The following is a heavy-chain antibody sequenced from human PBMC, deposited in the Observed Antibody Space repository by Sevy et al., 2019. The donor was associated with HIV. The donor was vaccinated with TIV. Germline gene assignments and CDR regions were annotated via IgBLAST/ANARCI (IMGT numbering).Heavy chain of an antibody. D-gene: IGHD3-10*01. Sequence: SETLSLTCTVSGGSVTSSSYYWSWIRQPPGKGLEWIGSLSYSGGTYYNPSLRSRVTISGHTSRTQFSLRLSSVTAADTAVYYCARPPRGDTISSFDIWGQGTMVTVSS. J-gene: IGHJ3*02. CDR1: GGSVTSSSYY. V-gene: IGHV4-39*01. CDR2: LSYSGGT. CDR3: ARPPRGDTISSFDI.